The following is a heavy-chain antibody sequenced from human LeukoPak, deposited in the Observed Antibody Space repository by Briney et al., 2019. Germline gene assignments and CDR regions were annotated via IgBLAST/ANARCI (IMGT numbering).Heavy chain of an antibody. D-gene: IGHD3-10*01. CDR3: ARDQVLWFGEFPFDY. CDR2: ISAYNGNT. V-gene: IGHV1-18*01. CDR1: GYTFTSYG. J-gene: IGHJ4*02. Sequence: ASVKVSCKASGYTFTSYGISWVRQAPGQGLEWMGWISAYNGNTNYAQKLQGRVTMTTDTSTSTAYMELRSLRSDDTAVYYCARDQVLWFGEFPFDYWGQGTLVTVSS.